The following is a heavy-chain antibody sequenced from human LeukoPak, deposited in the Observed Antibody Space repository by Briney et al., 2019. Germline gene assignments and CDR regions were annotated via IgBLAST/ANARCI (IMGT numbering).Heavy chain of an antibody. J-gene: IGHJ4*02. CDR2: INPNSGGT. CDR1: GYTFTGYY. CDR3: ARYSYASAFDY. V-gene: IGHV1-2*06. Sequence: GASVKVSCKASGYTFTGYYMHWVRQAPGQGLEWMGRINPNSGGTNYAQKFQGRVTKTRDTSISTAYMELSRLRSDDTAVYYCARYSYASAFDYWGQGTLVTVSS. D-gene: IGHD5-18*01.